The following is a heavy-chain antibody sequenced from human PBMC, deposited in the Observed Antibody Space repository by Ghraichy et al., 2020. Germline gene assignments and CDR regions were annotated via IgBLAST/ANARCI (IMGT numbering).Heavy chain of an antibody. J-gene: IGHJ2*01. D-gene: IGHD3-3*02. Sequence: SQTLSLTCTVSGGSISSSNYYWGWIRQPPGKGLEWIGTIYYSGSTYYNPSLKSRVTISVDTSKNQFSLRLSSVAATDTAVYYCARHTLGAPGWYFDLWGRGTLVSVSS. CDR3: ARHTLGAPGWYFDL. CDR2: IYYSGST. V-gene: IGHV4-39*01. CDR1: GGSISSSNYY.